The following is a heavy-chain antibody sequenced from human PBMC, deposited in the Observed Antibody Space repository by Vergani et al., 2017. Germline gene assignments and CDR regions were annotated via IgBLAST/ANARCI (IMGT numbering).Heavy chain of an antibody. CDR3: GPEPYGSGSHVDY. CDR2: ISSSSSYI. J-gene: IGHJ4*02. CDR1: GFTFSSYS. V-gene: IGHV3-21*01. D-gene: IGHD3-10*01. Sequence: EVQLVESGGGLVKPGGSLRLSCAASGFTFSSYSMNWVRQAPGKGLEWVSSISSSSSYIYYADSVKGRFTISRDNAKNSLYLQMNRLRAEDTAVYYCGPEPYGSGSHVDYWGQGTLVTVSS.